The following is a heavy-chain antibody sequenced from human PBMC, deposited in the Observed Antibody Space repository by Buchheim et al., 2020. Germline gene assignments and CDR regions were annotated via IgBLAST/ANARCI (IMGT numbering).Heavy chain of an antibody. CDR3: ARDSGYSSGCQDY. CDR2: IWYDGSNN. J-gene: IGHJ4*02. Sequence: QVQLVESGGGVVQPGRSLRLSCAASGFTFSSYGMHWVRQAPGKGLECVAVIWYDGSNNYYAYSVKGRFTISRDNSKNTLYLQMNSLRAEDTAVYYCARDSGYSSGCQDYWGQGTL. D-gene: IGHD6-19*01. CDR1: GFTFSSYG. V-gene: IGHV3-33*01.